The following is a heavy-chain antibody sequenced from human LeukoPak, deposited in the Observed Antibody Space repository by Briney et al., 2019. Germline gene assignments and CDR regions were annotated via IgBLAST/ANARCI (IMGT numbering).Heavy chain of an antibody. J-gene: IGHJ6*02. Sequence: GGSLRLSCAASGFILSNHWMTWVRQAPGKGPEWVANMNKDGREKYYVDSVKGRFTISRDTAKNSLYLQMNNLRAEDTALYYCARNNDMDVWGQGTTVIVSS. V-gene: IGHV3-7*03. CDR3: ARNNDMDV. D-gene: IGHD1/OR15-1a*01. CDR1: GFILSNHW. CDR2: MNKDGREK.